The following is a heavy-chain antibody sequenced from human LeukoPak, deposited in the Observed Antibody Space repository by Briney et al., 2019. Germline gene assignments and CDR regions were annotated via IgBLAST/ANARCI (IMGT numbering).Heavy chain of an antibody. CDR3: AVYCSGGSCYSAFDI. Sequence: GGSLRLSCAASGFTVSSNYMSWARQAPGKGLEWVSVIYSGGGTYYADSVKGRFTISRDNSKNTLYLQMNSLRAEDTAVYYCAVYCSGGSCYSAFDIWGQGTMVTVSS. J-gene: IGHJ3*02. CDR1: GFTVSSNY. D-gene: IGHD2-15*01. V-gene: IGHV3-53*01. CDR2: IYSGGGT.